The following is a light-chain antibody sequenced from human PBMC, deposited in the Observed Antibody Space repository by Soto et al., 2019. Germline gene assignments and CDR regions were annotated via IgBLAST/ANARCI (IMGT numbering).Light chain of an antibody. J-gene: IGKJ1*01. Sequence: IPTSQSPSTVSASTGARVSITCRASQNVTSYLAWYQHKSGRAPKLLIYDVSNLESGVPSRFSGSGSGTEFTLTISSLQPDDSATYYCQQYKSRRTFGQGTKVDI. V-gene: IGKV1-5*01. CDR3: QQYKSRRT. CDR1: QNVTSY. CDR2: DVS.